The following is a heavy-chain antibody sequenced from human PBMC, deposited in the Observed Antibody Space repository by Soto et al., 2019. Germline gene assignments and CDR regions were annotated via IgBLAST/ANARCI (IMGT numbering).Heavy chain of an antibody. CDR3: ARSKGNYPPQGYYYGMDV. CDR1: GGTFSSYA. D-gene: IGHD4-4*01. J-gene: IGHJ6*02. V-gene: IGHV1-69*06. Sequence: SVKVSCKASGGTFSSYAISWVRRAPGQGLEWMGGIIPIFGTANYAQKFQGRVTITADKSTSTAYMELSSLRSEDTAVYYCARSKGNYPPQGYYYGMDVWGQGTTVTVSS. CDR2: IIPIFGTA.